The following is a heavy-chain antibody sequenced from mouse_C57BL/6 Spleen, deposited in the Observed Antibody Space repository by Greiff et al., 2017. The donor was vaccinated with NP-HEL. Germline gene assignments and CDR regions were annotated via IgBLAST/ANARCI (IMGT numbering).Heavy chain of an antibody. CDR1: GYTFTDYN. CDR2: INPNNGGT. CDR3: ARRSLLQNGRAMDY. Sequence: VQLKESGPELVKPGASVKIPCKASGYTFTDYNMDWVKQSHGKSLEWIGDINPNNGGTIYNQKFKGKATLTVDKSSSTAYMELLSLTSEDTAVYYCARRSLLQNGRAMDYWGQGTSVTVSS. D-gene: IGHD6-1*01. J-gene: IGHJ4*01. V-gene: IGHV1-18*01.